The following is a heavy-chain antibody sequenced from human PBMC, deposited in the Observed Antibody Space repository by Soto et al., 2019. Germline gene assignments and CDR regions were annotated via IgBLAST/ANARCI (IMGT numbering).Heavy chain of an antibody. CDR3: AKDASSGYYWSGYFDY. D-gene: IGHD3-22*01. CDR1: GFTFSSYC. J-gene: IGHJ4*02. CDR2: ISYDGSNK. V-gene: IGHV3-30*18. Sequence: PGGSLRLSCAASGFTFSSYCMHWVRQAPGKGLEWVAVISYDGSNKYYADSVKGRFTISRDNSKNTLYLQMNSLRAEDTAVYYCAKDASSGYYWSGYFDYWGQGTLVTVSS.